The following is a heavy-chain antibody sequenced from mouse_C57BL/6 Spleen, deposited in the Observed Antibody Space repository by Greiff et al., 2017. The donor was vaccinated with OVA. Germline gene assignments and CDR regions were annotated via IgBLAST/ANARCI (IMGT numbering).Heavy chain of an antibody. D-gene: IGHD3-3*01. CDR2: IDPSDSYT. Sequence: QVQLQQPGAELVRPGTSVKLSCKASGYTFTSYWMHWVKQRPGQGLEWIGVIDPSDSYTNYNQKFKGKATLTVDTSSSTAYMQLSSLTSEDSAVYDCARGGGTDYAMDYWGQGTSVTVSS. J-gene: IGHJ4*01. CDR3: ARGGGTDYAMDY. V-gene: IGHV1-59*01. CDR1: GYTFTSYW.